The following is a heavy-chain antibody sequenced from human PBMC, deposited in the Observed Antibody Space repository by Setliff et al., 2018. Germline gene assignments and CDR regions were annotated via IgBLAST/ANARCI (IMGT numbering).Heavy chain of an antibody. Sequence: GASVKVSCKASGGTFSSYGVTWVRQAPGQGLEWMGGTIPIFGSTNYAQQFQGRVTIITDESTSTAYMELTSLRTEDTAVYYCARERGDIVTTTSYYYYLDVWGKGTTVTVSS. CDR1: GGTFSSYG. V-gene: IGHV1-69*05. CDR3: ARERGDIVTTTSYYYYLDV. J-gene: IGHJ6*03. CDR2: TIPIFGST. D-gene: IGHD5-12*01.